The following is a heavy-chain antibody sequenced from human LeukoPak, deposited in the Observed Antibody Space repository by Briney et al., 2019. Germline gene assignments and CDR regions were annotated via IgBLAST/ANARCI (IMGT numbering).Heavy chain of an antibody. J-gene: IGHJ4*02. V-gene: IGHV4-39*01. D-gene: IGHD6-19*01. CDR3: ASRGISSGWYSFDY. CDR2: IYYSGNT. Sequence: SETLSLTCTVSGDSISSSSYYWGWIRQPPGKGLEWIGSIYYSGNTYYGPSLKSRVTISVDTSKNQFSLKLYSVTAADTAVYYCASRGISSGWYSFDYWGQGILVTVSS. CDR1: GDSISSSSYY.